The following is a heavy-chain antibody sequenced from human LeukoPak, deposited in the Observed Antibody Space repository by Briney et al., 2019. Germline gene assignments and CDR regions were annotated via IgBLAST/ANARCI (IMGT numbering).Heavy chain of an antibody. J-gene: IGHJ6*03. CDR1: GFTFSSYE. CDR3: ARDFYYDSSGYNYYMDV. D-gene: IGHD3-22*01. Sequence: GGSLRLSCAASGFTFSSYEMNWVRQAPGKGLEWVSYISSSGSTIYYADSVKGRFTISRDNAKNSLYLQMNSLRAEDTAVYYCARDFYYDSSGYNYYMDVWGKGTTVTVSS. V-gene: IGHV3-48*03. CDR2: ISSSGSTI.